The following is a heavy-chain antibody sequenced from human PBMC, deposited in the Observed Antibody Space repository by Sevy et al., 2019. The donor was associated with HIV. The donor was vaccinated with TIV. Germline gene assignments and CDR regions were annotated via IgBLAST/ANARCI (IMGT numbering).Heavy chain of an antibody. J-gene: IGHJ4*02. D-gene: IGHD6-19*01. CDR3: AKVARRIAVAGTEGGYFDY. Sequence: GGSLRLSCAASGFTFSSYAMSWVRQAPGKGLEWVSAISGSGGSTYYADSVKGRFTISRDNSKNTLYLQMNSLRAEDTAVYYCAKVARRIAVAGTEGGYFDYWGQRTLVTVSS. CDR2: ISGSGGST. CDR1: GFTFSSYA. V-gene: IGHV3-23*01.